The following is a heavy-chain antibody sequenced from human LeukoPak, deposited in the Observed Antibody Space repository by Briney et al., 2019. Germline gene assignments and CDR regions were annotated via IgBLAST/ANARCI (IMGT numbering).Heavy chain of an antibody. D-gene: IGHD3-3*01. Sequence: SETLSLTCTVSGGSISSSSYYWGWIRQPPGKGLEWIGSIYYSGSTYYNPSLKSRVTISVDTSKNQFSLKLSSVTAADTAVYYCARDRSETNYDFWSGYYYYYYYYMDVWGKGTTVTVSS. CDR3: ARDRSETNYDFWSGYYYYYYYYMDV. CDR1: GGSISSSSYY. CDR2: IYYSGST. J-gene: IGHJ6*03. V-gene: IGHV4-39*07.